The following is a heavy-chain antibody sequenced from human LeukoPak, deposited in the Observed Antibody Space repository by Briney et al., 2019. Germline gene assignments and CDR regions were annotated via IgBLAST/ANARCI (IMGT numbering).Heavy chain of an antibody. CDR2: INHSGST. CDR3: ARSPMYSSGWYFDY. Sequence: SETLSLTCAVYGGSFSGYYWSWVRQPPGKGREWVGEINHSGSTNYNPSLKSRVTIPVATSKNQFPLKLSSVAAADTAVYYCARSPMYSSGWYFDYWGQGTLVTVSS. J-gene: IGHJ4*02. V-gene: IGHV4-34*01. D-gene: IGHD6-19*01. CDR1: GGSFSGYY.